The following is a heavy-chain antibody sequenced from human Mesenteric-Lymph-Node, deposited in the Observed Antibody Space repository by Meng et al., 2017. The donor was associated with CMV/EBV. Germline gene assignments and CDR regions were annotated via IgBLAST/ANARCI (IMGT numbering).Heavy chain of an antibody. CDR3: ARPFPSWQSPRLDPFGA. Sequence: QLHPRESGPGQVKPSRTLSLPCTVSGDSISSFYYWGWIRQPPGRGLEWIGSVHYTGSTYYSPSLKSRVTVSVDTSKNQFSLRLTSVTAADTAVYYCARPFPSWQSPRLDPFGAWGQGTLVTVSS. V-gene: IGHV4-39*01. CDR2: VHYTGST. CDR1: GDSISSFYY. D-gene: IGHD6-19*01. J-gene: IGHJ5*02.